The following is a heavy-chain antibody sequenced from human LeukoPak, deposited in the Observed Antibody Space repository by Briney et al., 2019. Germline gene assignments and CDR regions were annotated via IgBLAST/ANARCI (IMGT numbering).Heavy chain of an antibody. CDR3: ARVVDILTGHDTALDY. CDR1: GYTFSGYY. D-gene: IGHD3-9*01. J-gene: IGHJ4*02. V-gene: IGHV1-2*02. Sequence: ASVKVSCKASGYTFSGYYIHWVRQAPGQGLEWMGWINPNTGGTNFAQNFQGRVTMTTVTSISTAYMELSRLRSDDTTVYYCARVVDILTGHDTALDYWGQGTLVTVSS. CDR2: INPNTGGT.